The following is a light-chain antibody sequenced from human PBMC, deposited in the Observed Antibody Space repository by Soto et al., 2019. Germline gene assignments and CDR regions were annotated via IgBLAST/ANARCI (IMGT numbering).Light chain of an antibody. Sequence: EIVLTQSPGTLSLSPGERATLSCRASQSVSSSYLAWYQQKPGQATRLLIYGASSRANGIPDRFSGSGSGTDFTLTISRLEPEDFAVYYCQQYGSSHLVTFGQGTRLEIK. CDR3: QQYGSSHLVT. V-gene: IGKV3-20*01. CDR1: QSVSSSY. J-gene: IGKJ5*01. CDR2: GAS.